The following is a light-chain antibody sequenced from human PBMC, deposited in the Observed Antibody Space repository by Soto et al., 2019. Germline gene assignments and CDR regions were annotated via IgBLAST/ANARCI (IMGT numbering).Light chain of an antibody. CDR1: QSISSN. Sequence: EIVLTQSPATLSVSPGERATLSCRASQSISSNLAWYQQKPGQAPRLLMFRTSSRATGFPARFSGSGSGTEFTLTISGLQSEDFTVYYCQQYNKWPLTFGQGTKVDIK. CDR2: RTS. V-gene: IGKV3-15*01. CDR3: QQYNKWPLT. J-gene: IGKJ1*01.